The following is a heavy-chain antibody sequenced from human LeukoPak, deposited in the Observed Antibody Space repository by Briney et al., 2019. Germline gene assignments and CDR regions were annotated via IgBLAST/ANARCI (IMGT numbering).Heavy chain of an antibody. CDR2: IYYSGST. CDR3: ARAYSSSWYHNWFDP. V-gene: IGHV4-59*01. Sequence: SETLSLTCTVSVGSIRSYYWSWIRQPPGKGLEWIGYIYYSGSTNYNPSLKSRVTISVDTSKNQFSLKLSSVTAADTAVYYCARAYSSSWYHNWFDPWGQGSLVTVSS. D-gene: IGHD6-13*01. CDR1: VGSIRSYY. J-gene: IGHJ5*02.